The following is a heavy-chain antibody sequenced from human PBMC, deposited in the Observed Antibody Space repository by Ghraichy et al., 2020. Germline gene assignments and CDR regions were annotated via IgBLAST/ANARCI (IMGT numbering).Heavy chain of an antibody. CDR2: ITTSSNNI. CDR1: GFTFSSYN. V-gene: IGHV3-48*02. J-gene: IGHJ1*01. D-gene: IGHD2-15*01. Sequence: GGSLRLSCAASGFTFSSYNMNWVRQAPGKGLEWVSYITTSSNNIYYADSVNGRFTISRDNAKNSLYLQMNSLRDEDTATYYCARDSCGSGTCYGYFQHWGHGTLVTVSS. CDR3: ARDSCGSGTCYGYFQH.